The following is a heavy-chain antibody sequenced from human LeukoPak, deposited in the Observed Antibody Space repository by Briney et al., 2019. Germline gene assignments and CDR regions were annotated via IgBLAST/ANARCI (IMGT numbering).Heavy chain of an antibody. J-gene: IGHJ5*02. Sequence: ASVKGSCKASRYTFTGCYMHWVRQAPGQGLEWMGWINPNSGGTNYAQDFHGRVTMTRDTSISTAYMELSRLRSDDTAVYYCARAGDSGNLAWGQGTLVTVSS. CDR2: INPNSGGT. D-gene: IGHD1-26*01. CDR3: ARAGDSGNLA. V-gene: IGHV1-2*02. CDR1: RYTFTGCY.